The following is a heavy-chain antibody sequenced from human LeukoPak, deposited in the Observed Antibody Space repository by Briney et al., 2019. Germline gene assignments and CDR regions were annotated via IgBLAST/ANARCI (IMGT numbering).Heavy chain of an antibody. CDR1: GGSISSYY. V-gene: IGHV4-59*01. Sequence: SETLSLTCTVSGGSISSYYWSWVRQPPGKGLEFIGHVHYSGTTNYNPSLRSRATISIDTSKKHFFLKLKSVTAADTAVYYCATGYGDFRVEGRYFYSWGQGTLVTVSS. CDR3: ATGYGDFRVEGRYFYS. CDR2: VHYSGTT. J-gene: IGHJ4*02. D-gene: IGHD4-17*01.